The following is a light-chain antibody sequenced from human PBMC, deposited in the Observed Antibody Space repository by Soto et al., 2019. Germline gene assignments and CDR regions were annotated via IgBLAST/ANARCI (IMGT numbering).Light chain of an antibody. Sequence: QSALTQPASVSGSPGQSITISCTGTSSDVGGYDYVSWYQQHPGKAPKLMIYEVNNRPSGVSNRFSGSKSGNTASLTISGLQAEDEADYYCSSYTSTSSLEVFGGGTQLTVL. CDR2: EVN. V-gene: IGLV2-14*01. CDR1: SSDVGGYDY. CDR3: SSYTSTSSLEV. J-gene: IGLJ7*01.